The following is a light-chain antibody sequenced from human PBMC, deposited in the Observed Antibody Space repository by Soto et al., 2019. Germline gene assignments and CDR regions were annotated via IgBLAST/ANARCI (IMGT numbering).Light chain of an antibody. J-gene: IGKJ1*01. CDR3: QQYHNYAYT. V-gene: IGKV1-5*03. CDR1: QSISIW. Sequence: IHMTHSPSTLSASVLDRVTITFRASQSISIWLAWYQQKPGKAPKLLIYKASNLEGGVPSRFSGSGSGTEFTLTISSLRPDDFATYYCQQYHNYAYTFGQGTKVDIK. CDR2: KAS.